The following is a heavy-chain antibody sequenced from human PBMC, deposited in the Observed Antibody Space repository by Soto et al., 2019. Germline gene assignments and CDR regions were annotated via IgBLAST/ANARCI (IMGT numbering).Heavy chain of an antibody. CDR3: AKAARRGWRTPGVYYFDY. J-gene: IGHJ4*02. CDR1: GFTFSSYG. Sequence: QVQLVESGGGVVQPGRSLRLSCAASGFTFSSYGMHWVRQAPGKGLEWVAVISYDGSNKYYADSVKGRFTISRDNSKNPLYLQMNSLRAEDTAVYYCAKAARRGWRTPGVYYFDYWGQGTLVTVSS. D-gene: IGHD6-19*01. CDR2: ISYDGSNK. V-gene: IGHV3-30*18.